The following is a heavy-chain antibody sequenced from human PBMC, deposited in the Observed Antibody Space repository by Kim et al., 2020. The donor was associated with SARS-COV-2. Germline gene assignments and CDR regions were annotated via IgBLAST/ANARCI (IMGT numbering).Heavy chain of an antibody. D-gene: IGHD3-3*01. CDR2: IYYSGST. V-gene: IGHV4-31*03. Sequence: SETLSLTCTVSGGSISSGGYYWSWIRQHPGKGLEWIGYIYYSGSTYYNPSLKSRVTISVDTSKNQFSLKLSSVTAADTAVYYCARYLRWRTQLGWFDPWGQGTLVTVSS. CDR1: GGSISSGGYY. J-gene: IGHJ5*02. CDR3: ARYLRWRTQLGWFDP.